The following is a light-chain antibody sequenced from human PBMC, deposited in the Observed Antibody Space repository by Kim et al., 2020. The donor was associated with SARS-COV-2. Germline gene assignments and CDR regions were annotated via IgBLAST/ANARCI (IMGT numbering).Light chain of an antibody. J-gene: IGLJ2*01. Sequence: SYELTQPPSVSVSPGQTASITCSGAKLGDKYACWYQQKPGQSPVLVIYQDSKRPSGIPERFSGSNSGNTATLTISGTQAMDEADYYCQAWDSGVVFGGGT. V-gene: IGLV3-1*01. CDR1: KLGDKY. CDR3: QAWDSGVV. CDR2: QDS.